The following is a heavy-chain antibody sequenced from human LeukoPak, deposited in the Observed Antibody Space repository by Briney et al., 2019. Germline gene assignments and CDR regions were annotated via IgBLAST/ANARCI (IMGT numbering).Heavy chain of an antibody. D-gene: IGHD6-13*01. CDR2: MNPNSGNT. CDR1: GYTFTSYD. J-gene: IGHJ4*02. CDR3: ARGSLGSSWYILDY. V-gene: IGHV1-8*01. Sequence: GASVKVSCKASGYTFTSYDINWVRQATGQGLEWMGWMNPNSGNTGYAQKFQGRVTMTRNTSISTAYMELSSLRSEDTAVYYFARGSLGSSWYILDYWGQGTLVTVSS.